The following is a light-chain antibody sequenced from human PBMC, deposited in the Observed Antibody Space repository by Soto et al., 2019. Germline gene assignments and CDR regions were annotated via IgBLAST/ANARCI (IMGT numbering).Light chain of an antibody. CDR2: RAS. V-gene: IGKV1-5*03. CDR3: QQYNSYSLT. Sequence: DIQMTQSPSTLSASVGDRVTITCRASQSISSWLAWYQQKPGKDPKLLIYRASILQSGVPSRCSGSGSGREFTLTISSLQPDDFATYYCQQYNSYSLTFGGGTKVDLK. J-gene: IGKJ4*01. CDR1: QSISSW.